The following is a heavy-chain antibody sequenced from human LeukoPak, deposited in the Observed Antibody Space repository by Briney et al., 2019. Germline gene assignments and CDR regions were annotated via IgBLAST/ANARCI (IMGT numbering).Heavy chain of an antibody. V-gene: IGHV4-4*07. D-gene: IGHD4-23*01. CDR2: IYSSGST. Sequence: SETLSLTCTVSGGSINSYYWSWIRQPVGKGLEWIGRIYSSGSTNYNPSLKSRVSMSVDTSKNQFSLKLTSVTAADTAVYYCARGGKATVVTMWGQGILVTVSS. CDR1: GGSINSYY. CDR3: ARGGKATVVTM. J-gene: IGHJ4*02.